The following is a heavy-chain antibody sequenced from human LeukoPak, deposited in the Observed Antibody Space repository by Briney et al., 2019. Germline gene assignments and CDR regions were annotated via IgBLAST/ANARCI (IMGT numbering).Heavy chain of an antibody. CDR1: GGSISSYY. CDR2: IYYSGST. D-gene: IGHD3-9*01. CDR3: ARDRRNFDVDY. Sequence: SETLSLTCTVSGGSISSYYWSWIRQPPGKGLEWIGYIYYSGSTNYNPSLKSRLTISLDTSNNQFSLKLSSVTAADTAVYYCARDRRNFDVDYWGQGTLVTVSS. J-gene: IGHJ4*02. V-gene: IGHV4-59*12.